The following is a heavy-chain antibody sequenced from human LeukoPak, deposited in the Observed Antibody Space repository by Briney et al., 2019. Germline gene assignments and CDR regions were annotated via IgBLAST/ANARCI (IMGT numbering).Heavy chain of an antibody. Sequence: GRSLRLSCAASGFTFSSYGMHWVRQAPGKGLEWVTVIWYDGSNKYYADSVKGRFTISRDNSKNTLYLQMNSLRAEDTAVYYCARDYSGYYTFDYWGQGTLVTVSS. CDR2: IWYDGSNK. CDR3: ARDYSGYYTFDY. D-gene: IGHD3-22*01. J-gene: IGHJ4*02. CDR1: GFTFSSYG. V-gene: IGHV3-33*01.